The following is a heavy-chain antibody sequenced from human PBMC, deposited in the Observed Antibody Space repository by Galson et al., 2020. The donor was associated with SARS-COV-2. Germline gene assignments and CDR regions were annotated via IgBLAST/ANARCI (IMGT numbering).Heavy chain of an antibody. CDR1: GDSVSSNNAA. CDR2: TYYRSKWYN. V-gene: IGHV6-1*01. CDR3: ARAHRGTYPYYYGIDV. Sequence: SQTLSLTCAISGDSVSSNNAAWSWIRKSPSRGLEWLGRTYYRSKWYNEYALSVKSPITINPDTSKNQFSLHLNSVTPEDTAVYYCARAHRGTYPYYYGIDVWGQGTTVTVSS. J-gene: IGHJ6*02. D-gene: IGHD3-10*01.